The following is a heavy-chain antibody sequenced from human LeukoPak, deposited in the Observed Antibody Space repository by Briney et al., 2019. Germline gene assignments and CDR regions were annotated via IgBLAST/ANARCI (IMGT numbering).Heavy chain of an antibody. J-gene: IGHJ4*02. CDR1: GFTFSNYG. CDR2: IRYDGTNK. D-gene: IGHD3-22*01. CDR3: ATFPYYFDSSGSYYFDF. Sequence: GGSLRLSCAASGFTFSNYGMYWVRQAPGKGLEWVAFIRYDGTNKYYADSVKGRFTISRDNSKNTLYLQMNSLRAEDTAVFYCATFPYYFDSSGSYYFDFWGQGTLVTVSS. V-gene: IGHV3-30*02.